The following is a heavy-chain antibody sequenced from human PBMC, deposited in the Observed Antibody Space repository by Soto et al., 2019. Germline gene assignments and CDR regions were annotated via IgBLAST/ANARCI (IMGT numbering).Heavy chain of an antibody. J-gene: IGHJ5*02. D-gene: IGHD5-12*01. CDR2: ISSGSYTI. CDR1: GFTFSSYN. CDR3: AKDLPYIVTRFDP. Sequence: GGSLRLSCVASGFTFSSYNMNWVRQAPGKGLEWVSYISSGSYTIYYADSVKGRFTISRDNSKNTLYLQMNSLRAEDTAVYYCAKDLPYIVTRFDPWGQGTLVTVSS. V-gene: IGHV3-48*01.